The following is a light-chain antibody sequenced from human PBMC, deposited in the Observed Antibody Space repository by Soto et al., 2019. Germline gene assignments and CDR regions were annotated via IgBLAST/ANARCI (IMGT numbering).Light chain of an antibody. Sequence: QSVLTQPPSASGTPGQRVTISCSGSNSNIGTNTVNWYQQLPGTAPRLLIYTNNQRPSGVPRRFSGSKSGNTASLTVSGLQAVDEADYYCSSYSDTNIYVFGAGTKVTVL. CDR2: TNN. CDR1: NSNIGTNT. J-gene: IGLJ1*01. V-gene: IGLV1-44*01. CDR3: SSYSDTNIYV.